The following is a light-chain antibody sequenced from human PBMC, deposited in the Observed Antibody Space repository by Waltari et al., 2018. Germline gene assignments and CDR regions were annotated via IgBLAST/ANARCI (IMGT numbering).Light chain of an antibody. CDR3: AAWDDSLSGRV. CDR1: RSNIGSNY. V-gene: IGLV1-47*01. CDR2: RNN. Sequence: QSVLTQPPSASGTPGQRVTISCSGTRSNIGSNYLYWYQQLPGTAPKLLIYRNNPRPSGVPDRFSGSKSGPSASLAISGLRSEDEADYYCAAWDDSLSGRVFGGGTKVTVL. J-gene: IGLJ3*02.